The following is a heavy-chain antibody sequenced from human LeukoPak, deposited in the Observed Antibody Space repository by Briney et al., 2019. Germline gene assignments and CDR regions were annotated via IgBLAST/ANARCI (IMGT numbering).Heavy chain of an antibody. Sequence: GASVTVSCKASGYTFISYYMHWVRQAPGQGLEWMGIINPSGGSTSYAQKFQGRVTMTRDMSTSTVYMELSSLRSEDTAVYYCARDREGIAAAGTFASNWFDPWGQGTLVTVSS. CDR2: INPSGGST. CDR3: ARDREGIAAAGTFASNWFDP. J-gene: IGHJ5*02. D-gene: IGHD6-13*01. CDR1: GYTFISYY. V-gene: IGHV1-46*01.